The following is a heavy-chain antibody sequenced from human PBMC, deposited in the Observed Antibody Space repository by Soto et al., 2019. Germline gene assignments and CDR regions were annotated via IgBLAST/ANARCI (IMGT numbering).Heavy chain of an antibody. V-gene: IGHV3-7*05. CDR2: IKQDGSEK. CDR3: ARHPYYDFWSANDYYGMDV. CDR1: GFTFSSYW. Sequence: GGSLRLSCAASGFTFSSYWMSWVRQAPGKGLEWVANIKQDGSEKYYVDSVKGRFTISRDNAKNSLYLQINSLRAEDTAVYYCARHPYYDFWSANDYYGMDVWGQGTTVTVSS. D-gene: IGHD3-3*01. J-gene: IGHJ6*02.